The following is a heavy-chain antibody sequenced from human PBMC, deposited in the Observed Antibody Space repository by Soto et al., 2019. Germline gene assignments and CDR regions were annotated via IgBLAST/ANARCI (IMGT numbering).Heavy chain of an antibody. V-gene: IGHV4-59*01. CDR3: ARGFIEMYIYCFDY. D-gene: IGHD1-1*01. J-gene: IGHJ4*02. CDR2: IYYSGST. Sequence: SETLSLTCTVSGGSISSYYWSWIRQPPGKGLEWIGYIYYSGSTNYNPSLKSRVTISVDTSKNQFSLKLSSVTAADTAVYYCARGFIEMYIYCFDYWGQGTLVTVSS. CDR1: GGSISSYY.